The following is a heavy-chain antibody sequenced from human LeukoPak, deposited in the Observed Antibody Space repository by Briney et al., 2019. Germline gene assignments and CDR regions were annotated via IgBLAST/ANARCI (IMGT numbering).Heavy chain of an antibody. V-gene: IGHV3-7*02. Sequence: GGSLRLSCAASGFTFSSYWMSWVRQAPGRGLEWVANIKQDGSEKYSVDSVKGRFTISRDNAKNSLYLQMNSLRVEDTAVYYCAKARGGNDAFDLWGQGTMVTVSS. J-gene: IGHJ3*01. CDR2: IKQDGSEK. CDR1: GFTFSSYW. D-gene: IGHD6-6*01. CDR3: AKARGGNDAFDL.